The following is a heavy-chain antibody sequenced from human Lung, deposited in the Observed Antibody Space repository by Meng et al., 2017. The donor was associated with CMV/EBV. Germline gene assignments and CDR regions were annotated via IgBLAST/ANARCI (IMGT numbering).Heavy chain of an antibody. CDR3: ARAGAYHDFWTAKEGGYYYYGMEV. J-gene: IGHJ6*02. D-gene: IGHD3/OR15-3a*01. CDR2: INQDASER. CDR1: GFSIRDYW. V-gene: IGHV3-7*04. Sequence: GGSLRLSCAASGFSIRDYWMSWVRQAPGKGLEWVANINQDASERYYVDSVKGRFTISRDNAENSLYLQMSSLRVGDTAIYYCARAGAYHDFWTAKEGGYYYYGMEVWGQGTTVTVSS.